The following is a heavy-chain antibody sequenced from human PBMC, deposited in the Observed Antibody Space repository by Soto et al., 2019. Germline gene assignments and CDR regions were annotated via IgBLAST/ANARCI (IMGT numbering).Heavy chain of an antibody. V-gene: IGHV4-4*02. CDR1: GASISSSYW. D-gene: IGHD3-16*01. CDR2: IHHSTGT. Sequence: QVQLQESGPGLVKPSGTLSLTCAVSGASISSSYWWSWVRQPPGKGLEWIGEIHHSTGTNSNPSLKSRVTISVDKSKNQLFLRLTSVTAADTAVYYGARNDVYDMDVWGQGTTVTVSS. J-gene: IGHJ6*02. CDR3: ARNDVYDMDV.